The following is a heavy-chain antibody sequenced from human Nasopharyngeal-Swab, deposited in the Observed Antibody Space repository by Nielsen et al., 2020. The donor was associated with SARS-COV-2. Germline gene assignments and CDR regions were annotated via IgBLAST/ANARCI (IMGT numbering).Heavy chain of an antibody. V-gene: IGHV3-66*01. CDR2: IYSGGDT. Sequence: GESLKISCAASGFTVSSQYMNWVRQAPGKGPEWVSLIYSGGDTDYADSVKGRFIMSRDKSKNTLYLQMNRLRAEDSAVYYCARGDDTTDYYEPFDSWGQGTLVTVSS. CDR3: ARGDDTTDYYEPFDS. D-gene: IGHD3-22*01. J-gene: IGHJ4*02. CDR1: GFTVSSQY.